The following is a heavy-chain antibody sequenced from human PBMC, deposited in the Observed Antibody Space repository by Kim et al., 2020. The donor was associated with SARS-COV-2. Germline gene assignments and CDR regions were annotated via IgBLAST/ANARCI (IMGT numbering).Heavy chain of an antibody. CDR1: GFTFSSFT. CDR3: AFRGIYFES. CDR2: IGGLGAST. D-gene: IGHD2-21*01. J-gene: IGHJ4*02. Sequence: GGSLRLSCAASGFTFSSFTMTWVRQAPGKGLEWVSSIGGLGASTYYADSVKGRFTISRDNSKNMLYLQMNSLRVEDTAVFFCAFRGIYFESWGQGTLVTVSS. V-gene: IGHV3-23*01.